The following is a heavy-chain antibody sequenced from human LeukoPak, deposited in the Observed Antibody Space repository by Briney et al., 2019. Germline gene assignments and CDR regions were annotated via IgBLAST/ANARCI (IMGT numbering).Heavy chain of an antibody. CDR2: ISAYNGNT. CDR3: ARAFGVVVPAAISGWFDP. CDR1: GYTFTSYG. J-gene: IGHJ5*02. Sequence: ASVKVFCKASGYTFTSYGISWVRQAPGQGLEWMGWISAYNGNTNYAQKLQGRVTMTTDTSTSTAYMELRSLRSDDTAVYYCARAFGVVVPAAISGWFDPWGQGTLVTVSS. D-gene: IGHD2-2*01. V-gene: IGHV1-18*04.